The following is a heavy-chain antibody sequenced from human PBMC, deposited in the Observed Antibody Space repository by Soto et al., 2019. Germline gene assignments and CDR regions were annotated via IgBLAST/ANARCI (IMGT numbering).Heavy chain of an antibody. CDR2: IIPIFGTA. CDR3: ARDYCSSTSCYTGWFDP. Sequence: QVQLVQSGAELKKPGSSVKVSCKASGGTFSSYAISWVRQAPGQGLEWMGGIIPIFGTANYAQKFQGRVTITADKSTSTAYMELSSLRSEDTAVYYCARDYCSSTSCYTGWFDPWGQGTLVTVSS. J-gene: IGHJ5*02. CDR1: GGTFSSYA. V-gene: IGHV1-69*06. D-gene: IGHD2-2*02.